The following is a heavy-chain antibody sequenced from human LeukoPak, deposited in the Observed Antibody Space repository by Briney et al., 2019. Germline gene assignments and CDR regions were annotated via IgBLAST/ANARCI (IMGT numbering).Heavy chain of an antibody. Sequence: PGGSLRLSCAASGFTFSSFCMNWVRQAPGKGLEWVSDISGDGDTTYYADSMKARFTISRDNTNNTVFLQTNGLRADDTANYCGGRFTLVGGVLLLPLDFWGQGTLVSVSS. V-gene: IGHV3-23*01. D-gene: IGHD2-21*01. CDR3: GRFTLVGGVLLLPLDF. CDR1: GFTFSSFC. CDR2: ISGDGDTT. J-gene: IGHJ4*02.